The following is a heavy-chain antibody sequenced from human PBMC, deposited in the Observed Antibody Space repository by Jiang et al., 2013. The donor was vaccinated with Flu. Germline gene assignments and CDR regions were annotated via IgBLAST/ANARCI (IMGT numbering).Heavy chain of an antibody. CDR1: GSISSYY. D-gene: IGHD5-24*01. CDR3: ATGDGMATTLDY. CDR2: IYYSGST. J-gene: IGHJ4*02. Sequence: GSISSYYWSWIRQPPGKGLEWIGYIYYSGSTNYNPSLKSRVTISVDTSKNQFSLKLSSVTAADTAVYYCATGDGMATTLDYWGQGTLVTVSS. V-gene: IGHV4-59*01.